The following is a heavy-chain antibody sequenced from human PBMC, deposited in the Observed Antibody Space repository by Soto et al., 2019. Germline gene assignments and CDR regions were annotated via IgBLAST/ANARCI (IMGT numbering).Heavy chain of an antibody. D-gene: IGHD2-2*01. CDR3: ARLNRYCSSTSCPWWFDP. V-gene: IGHV4-34*01. J-gene: IGHJ5*02. Sequence: PSETLSLTCALYGGSFSGYYWSWIRQPPGKGLEWIGDINHSGSTNYNPSLKSRVTISVDTSKNQFSLKLSSVTAADTAVYYCARLNRYCSSTSCPWWFDPWGQGTLVTVSS. CDR1: GGSFSGYY. CDR2: INHSGST.